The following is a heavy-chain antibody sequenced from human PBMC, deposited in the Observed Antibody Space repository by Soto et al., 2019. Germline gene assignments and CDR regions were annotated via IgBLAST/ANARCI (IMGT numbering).Heavy chain of an antibody. D-gene: IGHD5-12*01. J-gene: IGHJ6*02. CDR2: INPNSGGT. Sequence: GASVKVSCKASGYTFTGYYMHWVRQAPGQGLEWMGWINPNSGGTNYAQKFQGRVTMTRDTSISTAYMELSRLRSDDTAAYYCARGDGYINYYYYGMDVWGQGTTVTVSS. CDR3: ARGDGYINYYYYGMDV. CDR1: GYTFTGYY. V-gene: IGHV1-2*02.